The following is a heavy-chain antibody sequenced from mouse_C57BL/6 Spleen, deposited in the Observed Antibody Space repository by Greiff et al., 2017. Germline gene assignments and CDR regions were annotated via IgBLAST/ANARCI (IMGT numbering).Heavy chain of an antibody. D-gene: IGHD6-1*01. Sequence: EVQLQQSGAELVRPGASVKLSCTASGFNIKDDYMHWVKQRPEQGLEWIGWIDPENGDTEYASKFQGKATITADTSSNTAYLQLSSLTSEDTAVYYSTTASCLDYWGQGTTLTVSS. CDR1: GFNIKDDY. CDR2: IDPENGDT. J-gene: IGHJ2*01. CDR3: TTASCLDY. V-gene: IGHV14-4*01.